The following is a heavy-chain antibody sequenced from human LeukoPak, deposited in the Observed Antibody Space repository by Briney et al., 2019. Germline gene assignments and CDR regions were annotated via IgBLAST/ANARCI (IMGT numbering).Heavy chain of an antibody. J-gene: IGHJ6*02. CDR2: INPSGGST. D-gene: IGHD3-3*01. CDR3: ARERITIFGVGYIYYYYYGMDV. Sequence: ASVKVSCKASGYTFTSYYMHWVRQAPGQGLEWMGIINPSGGSTSYAQKFQGRVTMTRGTSTSTVYMELSSLRSEDTAVYYCARERITIFGVGYIYYYYYGMDVWGQGTTVTVSS. CDR1: GYTFTSYY. V-gene: IGHV1-46*01.